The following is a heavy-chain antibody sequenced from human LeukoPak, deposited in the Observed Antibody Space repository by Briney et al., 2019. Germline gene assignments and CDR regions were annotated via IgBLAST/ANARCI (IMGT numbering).Heavy chain of an antibody. V-gene: IGHV4-34*01. CDR2: IYHSGST. CDR3: ARSGYSSGWYSGWRFDP. J-gene: IGHJ5*02. D-gene: IGHD6-19*01. Sequence: SETLSLTCAVYGGSFSGYYWSWIRQPPGKGLEWIGSIYHSGSTYYNPSLKSRVTISVDTSKNQFSLKLSSVTAADTAVYYCARSGYSSGWYSGWRFDPWGQGTLVTVSS. CDR1: GGSFSGYY.